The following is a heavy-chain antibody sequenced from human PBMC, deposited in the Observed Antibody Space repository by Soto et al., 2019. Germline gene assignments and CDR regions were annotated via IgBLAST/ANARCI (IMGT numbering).Heavy chain of an antibody. Sequence: QVQLVQSGAEVKKPGASVKVSCKTSGYTFNEYYIHWMRQVPGQGPEWMGWINPNSGGTKFAKKFQGGITMTSDTSISTAYMELGRLRSDDTAVYYCARRLGGGGDYFYGMDVWGQGTAVTVSS. CDR3: ARRLGGGGDYFYGMDV. D-gene: IGHD3-10*01. J-gene: IGHJ6*02. CDR1: GYTFNEYY. CDR2: INPNSGGT. V-gene: IGHV1-2*02.